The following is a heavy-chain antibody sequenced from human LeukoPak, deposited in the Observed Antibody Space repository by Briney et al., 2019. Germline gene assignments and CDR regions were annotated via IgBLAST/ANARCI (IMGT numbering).Heavy chain of an antibody. CDR1: GASISSHY. CDR2: IYYSGST. J-gene: IGHJ6*03. D-gene: IGHD6-19*01. CDR3: AREALAVDVGYYYYMDV. Sequence: SETLSLTCTVPGASISSHYWSWIRQPPGKGLEWIGYIYYSGSTTYNPSLKSRVTISVNTSKTQFSLRLSSVTAADTAVYYCAREALAVDVGYYYYMDVWGKGTAVTVSS. V-gene: IGHV4-59*11.